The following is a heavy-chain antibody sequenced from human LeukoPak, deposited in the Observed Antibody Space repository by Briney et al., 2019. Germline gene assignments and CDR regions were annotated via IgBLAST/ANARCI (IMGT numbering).Heavy chain of an antibody. CDR3: ARGGSTMVRGVAYYYCYMDV. Sequence: SETLSLTCTVSGGSISSYYWSWIRQPAGKGLEWIGRIYTSGSTNYNPSLKSRVTMSVDTSKNQFSLKLSSVTAADTAVYYCARGGSTMVRGVAYYYCYMDVWGKGTTVTISS. D-gene: IGHD3-10*01. CDR1: GGSISSYY. CDR2: IYTSGST. J-gene: IGHJ6*03. V-gene: IGHV4-4*07.